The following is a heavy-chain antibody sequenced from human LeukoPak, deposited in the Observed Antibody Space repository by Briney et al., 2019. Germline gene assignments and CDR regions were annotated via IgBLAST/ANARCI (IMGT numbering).Heavy chain of an antibody. J-gene: IGHJ3*02. CDR3: TRWAENDAFDI. CDR2: IRSKTNNYAT. Sequence: GSLILSCAASGFTSSGSAMHWVRQASGKGLEWVGQIRSKTNNYATTYAASVKGRFTISRDESKNTAYLQMNSLKNEDTAVYYCTRWAENDAFDIWGQGTMVTVSS. V-gene: IGHV3-73*01. CDR1: GFTSSGSA.